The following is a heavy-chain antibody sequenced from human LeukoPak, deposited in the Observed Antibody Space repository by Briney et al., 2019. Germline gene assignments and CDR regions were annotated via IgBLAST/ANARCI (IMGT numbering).Heavy chain of an antibody. CDR1: GYTFTSYY. J-gene: IGHJ4*02. CDR2: INPSGGST. D-gene: IGHD3-22*01. V-gene: IGHV1-46*03. Sequence: ASVKVSCKASGYTFTSYYMHWVRQAPGQGLEWMGIINPSGGSTSYAQKFQSRVTMTSDTSTSTVYMELSSLRSEDTAVYYCARVPGDSSGFAYFDYWGQGTLVTVSS. CDR3: ARVPGDSSGFAYFDY.